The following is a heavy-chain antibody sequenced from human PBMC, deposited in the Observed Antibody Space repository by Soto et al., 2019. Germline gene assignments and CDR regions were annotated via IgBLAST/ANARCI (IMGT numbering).Heavy chain of an antibody. J-gene: IGHJ4*02. Sequence: SETLSLTCTVPGGSISSGGSYWSWIRQHPGKGLEWIGYIFYSGSTYYNPSLKSRVTISVDTSKNQFSLRLSSVTAADTAVYYCVRDLLVRFGEFSHWGQGALVTVSS. D-gene: IGHD3-10*01. CDR1: GGSISSGGSY. CDR2: IFYSGST. CDR3: VRDLLVRFGEFSH. V-gene: IGHV4-31*03.